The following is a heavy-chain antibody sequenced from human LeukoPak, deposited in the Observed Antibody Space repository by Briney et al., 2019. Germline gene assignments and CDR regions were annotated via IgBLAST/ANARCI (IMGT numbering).Heavy chain of an antibody. CDR1: GLTFSSYS. D-gene: IGHD4-17*01. Sequence: GGSLRLSCAASGLTFSSYSMNWVRQAPGKGLEWVSYISSSSSTIYYADSVKGRFTISRDNAKNSLYLQMNSLRAEDTAVYYCARLDYGYDYWGQGTLVTVSS. V-gene: IGHV3-48*04. J-gene: IGHJ4*02. CDR2: ISSSSSTI. CDR3: ARLDYGYDY.